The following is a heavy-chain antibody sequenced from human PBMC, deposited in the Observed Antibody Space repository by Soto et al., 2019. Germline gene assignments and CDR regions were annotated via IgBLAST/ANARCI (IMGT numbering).Heavy chain of an antibody. Sequence: PSETLSLTCAVYGGSFSGYYWSWIRQPPGKGLEWIGEINHSGSTNYNPSLKTRLTISKDTSKNQVVLTMTNMDPVDTATYYCARIRDTAMGIDYWGQGTLVTV. CDR3: ARIRDTAMGIDY. V-gene: IGHV4-34*01. CDR1: GGSFSGYY. J-gene: IGHJ4*02. CDR2: INHSGST. D-gene: IGHD5-18*01.